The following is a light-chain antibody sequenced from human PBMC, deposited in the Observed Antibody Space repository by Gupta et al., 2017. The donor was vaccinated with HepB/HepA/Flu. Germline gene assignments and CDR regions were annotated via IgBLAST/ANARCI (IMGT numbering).Light chain of an antibody. CDR3: QVWDSTSDHVV. J-gene: IGLJ2*01. V-gene: IGLV3-21*04. CDR1: NIEGKS. Sequence: SYVLTQPPSVSVAPGKTARVTCGGNNIEGKSVHWYQQRPGQAPVLVSYYDSDRPSGIPERCSGSNSGNTATLTISRVEAGDEADYYCQVWDSTSDHVVFGGGTKLTVL. CDR2: YDS.